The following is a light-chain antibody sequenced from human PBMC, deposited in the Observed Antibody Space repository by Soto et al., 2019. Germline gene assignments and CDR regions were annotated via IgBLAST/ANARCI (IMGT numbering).Light chain of an antibody. V-gene: IGKV3-15*01. J-gene: IGKJ5*01. CDR2: GAS. CDR1: QSVDST. CDR3: QQYNNWPPIT. Sequence: DIVLTQSPGTLSLSPGESATLSCRASQSVDSTYITWYQQKPGQAPRLLIYGASTRATGIPARFSGSGSGTEFTLTISSLQSEDFAVYYCQQYNNWPPITFGQGTRLEIK.